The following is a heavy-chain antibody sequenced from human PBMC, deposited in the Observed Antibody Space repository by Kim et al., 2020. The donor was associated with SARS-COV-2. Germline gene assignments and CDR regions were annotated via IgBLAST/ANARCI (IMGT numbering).Heavy chain of an antibody. CDR1: GITISNAY. CDR3: TTDRGITARPIFDS. Sequence: GGSLRLSCKASGITISNAYMSWARQAPGKGREWVGRIKSQPDGGTTDFAASVKGRFTISRDDSKNTLYLQMNSLIPEDTAVYYCTTDRGITARPIFDSWGQGTLVTVSS. V-gene: IGHV3-15*01. D-gene: IGHD6-6*01. CDR2: IKSQPDGGTT. J-gene: IGHJ4*02.